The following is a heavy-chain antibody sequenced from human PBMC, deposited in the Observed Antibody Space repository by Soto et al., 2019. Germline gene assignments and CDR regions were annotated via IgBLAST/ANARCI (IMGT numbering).Heavy chain of an antibody. CDR3: AREGLLGMPSVDV. Sequence: PSETLSLTCTVSGGSISSSYWSWIRQPPGKGLEWIGYIYYSGSTTYNPSLKSRVTISVDTSKNQFSLKLRSVTAADTAVYYCAREGLLGMPSVDVWGQGTTVTVSS. D-gene: IGHD3-16*01. CDR1: GGSISSSY. J-gene: IGHJ6*02. V-gene: IGHV4-59*01. CDR2: IYYSGST.